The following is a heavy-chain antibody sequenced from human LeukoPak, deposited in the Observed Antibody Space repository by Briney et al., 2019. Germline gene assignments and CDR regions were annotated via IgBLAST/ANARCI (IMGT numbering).Heavy chain of an antibody. CDR2: SRNKANSFST. CDR1: GFTFSDHY. CDR3: ARYLTYPAFFDY. J-gene: IGHJ4*02. Sequence: GGSLRLSCAASGFTFSDHYMAWVRQAPGKGLEWVGRSRNKANSFSTEYAASVKGRFTISRDDSKNSLYLQMNSLKTEDTAVYYCARYLTYPAFFDYWGQGTLVTVSS. V-gene: IGHV3-72*01.